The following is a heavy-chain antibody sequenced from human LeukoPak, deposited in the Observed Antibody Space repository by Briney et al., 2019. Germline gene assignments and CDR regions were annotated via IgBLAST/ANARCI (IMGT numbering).Heavy chain of an antibody. CDR1: GFTFRDYF. V-gene: IGHV3-11*04. J-gene: IGHJ3*02. CDR2: ISSSGNAV. CDR3: ARAFLDGFDI. Sequence: PGGSLRPSCAASGFTFRDYFMTWIRQAPGKGLEWVSYISSSGNAVYHADSVKGRFTISRDNAKNSLYLQLNSLRAEDTAVYYCARAFLDGFDIWGQGTMVTVSS. D-gene: IGHD2/OR15-2a*01.